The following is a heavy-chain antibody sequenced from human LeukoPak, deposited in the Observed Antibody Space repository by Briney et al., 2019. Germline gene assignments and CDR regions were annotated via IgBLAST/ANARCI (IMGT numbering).Heavy chain of an antibody. CDR2: IYHSGST. Sequence: SETLSLTCTVSGYSISSGYYWGWIRQPPGKGLEGIGSIYHSGSTYYNPSLKSRVTISVDTSKNQFSLKLSSVTAADTAVYYCARFRVGDWGQGTLVTVSS. CDR1: GYSISSGYY. D-gene: IGHD1-26*01. V-gene: IGHV4-38-2*02. CDR3: ARFRVGD. J-gene: IGHJ4*02.